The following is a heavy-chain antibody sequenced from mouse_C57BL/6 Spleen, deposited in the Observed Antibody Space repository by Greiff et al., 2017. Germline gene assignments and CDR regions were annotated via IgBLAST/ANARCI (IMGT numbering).Heavy chain of an antibody. Sequence: QVQLQQPGAELVRPGTSVKLSCKASGYTFTSYWMHWVKQRPGQGLEWIGVIDPSDSYTNYNQKFKGKATLTVDTSSSTAYMQLSSLTSEDSAVYYCASGWYAYYFDYWGQGTTLTVSS. D-gene: IGHD1-1*02. CDR2: IDPSDSYT. J-gene: IGHJ2*01. V-gene: IGHV1-59*01. CDR3: ASGWYAYYFDY. CDR1: GYTFTSYW.